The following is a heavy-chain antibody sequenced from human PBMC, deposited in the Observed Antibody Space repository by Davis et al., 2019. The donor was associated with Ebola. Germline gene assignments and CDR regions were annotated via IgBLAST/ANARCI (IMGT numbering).Heavy chain of an antibody. Sequence: GESLKISCAASGFTFSSYAMSWVRQAPGKGLEWVSAISGSGGSTYYADSVKGRFTISRDNSKNTLYLQMNSLRAEDTAVYYCARVEVQGVPDVWGQGTTVTVSS. CDR1: GFTFSSYA. CDR3: ARVEVQGVPDV. J-gene: IGHJ6*02. V-gene: IGHV3-23*01. D-gene: IGHD3-10*01. CDR2: ISGSGGST.